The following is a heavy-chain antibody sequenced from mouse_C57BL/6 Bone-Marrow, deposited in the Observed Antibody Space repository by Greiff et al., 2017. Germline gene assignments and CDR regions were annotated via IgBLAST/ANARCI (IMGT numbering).Heavy chain of an antibody. V-gene: IGHV1-55*01. Sequence: QVQLQQPGAELVRPGSSVKLSCKASGYTFTSYWMAWVKQRPGQGLEWIGDIYPGSGSTKYNEKFKSKATLTVATSYSTAYMQHSSLTSEDTAVSYCASSRCGIRYFDVWGTGTTVTVSS. CDR1: GYTFTSYW. J-gene: IGHJ1*03. CDR3: ASSRCGIRYFDV. CDR2: IYPGSGST. D-gene: IGHD1-1*01.